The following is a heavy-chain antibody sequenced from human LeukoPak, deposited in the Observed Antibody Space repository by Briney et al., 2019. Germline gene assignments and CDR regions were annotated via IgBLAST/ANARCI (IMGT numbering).Heavy chain of an antibody. CDR1: GYTFTSYG. Sequence: ASVKVSCKASGYTFTSYGIIWVRQAPGQGLEWMGWISAYNGNTNYAQKLQGRVTMTTDTSTSTAYMELRSLRSDDTAVYYCARDGNRNYYYYGVDVWGQGTTVTVSS. V-gene: IGHV1-18*01. J-gene: IGHJ6*02. CDR2: ISAYNGNT. CDR3: ARDGNRNYYYYGVDV. D-gene: IGHD4-23*01.